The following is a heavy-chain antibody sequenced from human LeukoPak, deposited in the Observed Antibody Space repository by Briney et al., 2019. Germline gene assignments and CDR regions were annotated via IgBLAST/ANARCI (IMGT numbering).Heavy chain of an antibody. CDR2: IKQDGSEK. CDR3: ARGLDCSSTSCYGLYAFDL. D-gene: IGHD2-2*01. V-gene: IGHV3-7*01. CDR1: GFTFNSYW. J-gene: IGHJ3*01. Sequence: GGSLRLSCAASGFTFNSYWMTWVRQAPGKGLEWVANIKQDGSEKYYVDSVKGRFTISRDNAKNSLYLQINSLRDEDTAVYYCARGLDCSSTSCYGLYAFDLWGQGTLVTVSS.